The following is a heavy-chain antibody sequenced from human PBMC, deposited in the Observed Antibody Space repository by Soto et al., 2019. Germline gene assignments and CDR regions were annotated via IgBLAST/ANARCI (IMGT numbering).Heavy chain of an antibody. CDR3: AREAGYCTSTSCSRLMGWFDP. Sequence: ASETLSLTCTVSGDSISDYYWNWIRQPAGKGLEWIGHISASGNTNYNPSLRSRVTMSVDTSKNQFSLKVTSVTAADTAVYFCAREAGYCTSTSCSRLMGWFDPWGRGTLVTVS. V-gene: IGHV4-4*07. D-gene: IGHD2-2*01. J-gene: IGHJ5*02. CDR1: GDSISDYY. CDR2: ISASGNT.